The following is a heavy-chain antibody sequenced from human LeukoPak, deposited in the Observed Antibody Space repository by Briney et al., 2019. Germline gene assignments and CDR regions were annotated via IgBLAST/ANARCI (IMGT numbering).Heavy chain of an antibody. V-gene: IGHV4-59*01. Sequence: SETLSLTCTVSCGSIISYYWSWIRQPPGKGLEWIGYIYYSGSTNYNPSLKSRVTISVDTSKNQFSLKLSSVTAADTAVYYCARDNYYGSGSPRYYYYYMDVWGKGTTVTVSS. CDR2: IYYSGST. CDR1: CGSIISYY. J-gene: IGHJ6*03. CDR3: ARDNYYGSGSPRYYYYYMDV. D-gene: IGHD3-10*01.